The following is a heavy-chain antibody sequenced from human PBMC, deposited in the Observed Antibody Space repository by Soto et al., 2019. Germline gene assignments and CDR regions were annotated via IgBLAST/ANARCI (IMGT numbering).Heavy chain of an antibody. CDR2: IYYSGST. CDR1: GGSISSGDYY. V-gene: IGHV4-30-4*01. Sequence: SETLSLTCSVSGGSISSGDYYWSWIRQPPGKGLEWIGYIYYSGSTYYNPSLKSRVTISVDTSKNQFSLKLSSVTAADTAVYYCAREGSGYDILTGSNWFDPWGQGTLVTVSS. J-gene: IGHJ5*02. CDR3: AREGSGYDILTGSNWFDP. D-gene: IGHD3-9*01.